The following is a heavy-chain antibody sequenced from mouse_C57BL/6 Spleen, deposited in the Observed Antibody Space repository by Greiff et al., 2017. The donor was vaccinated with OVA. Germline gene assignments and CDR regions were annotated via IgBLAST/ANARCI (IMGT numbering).Heavy chain of an antibody. CDR1: GYTFTSYW. Sequence: QVHVKQSGAELVKPGASVKLSCKASGYTFTSYWMQWVKQRPGQGLEWIGEIDPSDSYTNYNQKFKGKATLTVDTSSSTAYMQLSSLTSEDSAVYYCASRYYDAMDYWGQGTSVTVSS. D-gene: IGHD2-1*01. J-gene: IGHJ4*01. V-gene: IGHV1-50*01. CDR3: ASRYYDAMDY. CDR2: IDPSDSYT.